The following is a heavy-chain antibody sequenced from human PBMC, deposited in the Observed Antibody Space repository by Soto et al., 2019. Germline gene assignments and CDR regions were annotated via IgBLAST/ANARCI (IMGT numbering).Heavy chain of an antibody. Sequence: QVQLVQSGAEVKKPGSSVKVSCKASGGTFSRQGINWVRQAPGQGLEWMGGIIPFVGTANYAQRFQGRVTISADESPSTAYMELSRLRSEDTAVYFCASDGRVLRSFDFWGQGTLVTVSS. CDR3: ASDGRVLRSFDF. CDR1: GGTFSRQG. D-gene: IGHD3-3*01. J-gene: IGHJ4*02. CDR2: IIPFVGTA. V-gene: IGHV1-69*01.